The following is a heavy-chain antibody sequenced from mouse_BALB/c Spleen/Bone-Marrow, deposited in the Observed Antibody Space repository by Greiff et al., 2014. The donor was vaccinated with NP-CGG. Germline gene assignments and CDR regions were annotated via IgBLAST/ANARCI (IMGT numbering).Heavy chain of an antibody. V-gene: IGHV14-3*02. J-gene: IGHJ3*01. D-gene: IGHD2-4*01. Sequence: DVQLQESGAELVKPGASVKLSCTASGFNIKDTYMHWVKQRPEQGLEWIGGIDPANGNTKYDPKFQGKATITADTSSNTAYLQLSSPTSEDTAVYYCAGYDYYQAWFAYWGQGTLVTVSA. CDR1: GFNIKDTY. CDR2: IDPANGNT. CDR3: AGYDYYQAWFAY.